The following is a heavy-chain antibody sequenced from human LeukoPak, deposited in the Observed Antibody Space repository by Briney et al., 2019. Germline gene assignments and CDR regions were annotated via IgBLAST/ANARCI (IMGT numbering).Heavy chain of an antibody. Sequence: SETLSLTCAVYGESFSGYYWSWIRQPPGKGLEWIGEINHSGSTNYNPSLKSRVTISVDTSKNQFSLKLSSVPAADTAVYYCARGQRITIFGVVIRRWFDPWGQGTLVTVSS. V-gene: IGHV4-34*01. D-gene: IGHD3-3*01. J-gene: IGHJ5*02. CDR3: ARGQRITIFGVVIRRWFDP. CDR1: GESFSGYY. CDR2: INHSGST.